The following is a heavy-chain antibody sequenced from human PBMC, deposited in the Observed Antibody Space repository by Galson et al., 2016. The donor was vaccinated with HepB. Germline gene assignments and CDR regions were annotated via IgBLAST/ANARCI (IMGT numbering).Heavy chain of an antibody. Sequence: SLRLSCAASGFPCSNYNMNWVRQAPGKGLEWVSSISSSTRYIFYADSVKGRFTISRDDAKNSLYLQMNNLRAEDTAVYYCARVAGTYTDAFDVWGQGTTVTVSS. J-gene: IGHJ3*01. D-gene: IGHD4-11*01. CDR1: GFPCSNYN. CDR3: ARVAGTYTDAFDV. CDR2: ISSSTRYI. V-gene: IGHV3-21*01.